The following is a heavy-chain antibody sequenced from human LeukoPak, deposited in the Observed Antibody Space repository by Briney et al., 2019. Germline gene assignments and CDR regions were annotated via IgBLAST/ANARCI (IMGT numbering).Heavy chain of an antibody. J-gene: IGHJ4*02. CDR2: IYHSGST. V-gene: IGHV4-39*07. D-gene: IGHD4-11*01. CDR1: GGSISSSSYY. Sequence: NPSETLSLTCTVSGGSISSSSYYWGWIRQPPGKGLEWIGSIYHSGSTYYNPSLKSRVTISVDTSKNQFSLKLSSVTAADTAVYYCARGDYSNVDYWGQGTLVTVSS. CDR3: ARGDYSNVDY.